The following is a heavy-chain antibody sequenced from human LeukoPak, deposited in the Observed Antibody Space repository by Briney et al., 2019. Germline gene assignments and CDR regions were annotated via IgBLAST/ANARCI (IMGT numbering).Heavy chain of an antibody. CDR1: GGSISGNA. J-gene: IGHJ3*02. CDR2: IYDNGIT. CDR3: VRARDMAFDI. D-gene: IGHD2-21*02. V-gene: IGHV4-59*01. Sequence: SETLSLTCTVSGGSISGNAWSWIRQPPGEALEWIGNIYDNGITIHNPSLKSRVTISLGTSYQCSLRLKSVTAADTAVYCCVRARDMAFDIWGQGTMATVSS.